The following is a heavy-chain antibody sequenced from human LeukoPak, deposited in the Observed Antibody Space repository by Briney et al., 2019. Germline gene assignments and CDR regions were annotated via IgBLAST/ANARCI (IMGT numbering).Heavy chain of an antibody. V-gene: IGHV3-53*01. CDR1: GFTVSSNY. D-gene: IGHD3-10*01. Sequence: GGSLRLSCAASGFTVSSNYMSWVRQAPGKGLEWVSVIYSGGSTYYADSVKGRFTISRDNSKNTLYLQMNSLRAEDKAVYYCARVFRLWFGELSHFDYWGQGTLVTVSS. CDR2: IYSGGST. J-gene: IGHJ4*02. CDR3: ARVFRLWFGELSHFDY.